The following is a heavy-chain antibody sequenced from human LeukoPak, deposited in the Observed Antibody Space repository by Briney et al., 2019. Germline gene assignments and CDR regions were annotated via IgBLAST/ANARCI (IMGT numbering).Heavy chain of an antibody. CDR2: IRYDGSNK. Sequence: GGSLRLSCAASGFTFSSYSMNWVRQAPGKGLEWVAFIRYDGSNKYYADSVKGRFTISRDNSKNTLYLQMNSLGAEDTAVYYCAKRANWDHYHLDYWGQGTLVTVSS. D-gene: IGHD1-1*01. J-gene: IGHJ4*02. CDR1: GFTFSSYS. CDR3: AKRANWDHYHLDY. V-gene: IGHV3-30*02.